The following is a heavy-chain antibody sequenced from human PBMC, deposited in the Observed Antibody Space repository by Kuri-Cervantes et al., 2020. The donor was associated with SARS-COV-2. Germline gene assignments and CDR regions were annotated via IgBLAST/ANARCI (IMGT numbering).Heavy chain of an antibody. CDR2: ITHRGDT. V-gene: IGHV4-34*01. Sequence: GSLRLSCAVYGGSFNTYYWAWIRQPPGKGLERIGEITHRGDTIYNMSLKSRVTISVDTSKKQFSLDLRSVTAADTAIYYCARGPAYNGYYYMDVWGNGTTVTVSS. J-gene: IGHJ6*03. D-gene: IGHD1-1*01. CDR1: GGSFNTYY. CDR3: ARGPAYNGYYYMDV.